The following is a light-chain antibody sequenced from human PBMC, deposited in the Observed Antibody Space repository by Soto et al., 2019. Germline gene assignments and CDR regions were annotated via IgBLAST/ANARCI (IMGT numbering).Light chain of an antibody. V-gene: IGKV3-11*01. Sequence: VWTQSPATLSLSPGERATLSCRASENVRTFVDWYQQKPGQAPRLLIYGASNRATDIPARFSGSGSGTDFTLTISNLEPEDFAVYYCQQHSHWPPWTFGQGTRLEIQ. CDR1: ENVRTF. CDR3: QQHSHWPPWT. CDR2: GAS. J-gene: IGKJ1*01.